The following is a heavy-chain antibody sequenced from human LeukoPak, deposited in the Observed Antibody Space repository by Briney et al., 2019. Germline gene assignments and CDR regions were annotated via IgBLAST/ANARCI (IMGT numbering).Heavy chain of an antibody. CDR1: GFRVSDYY. V-gene: IGHV3-23*01. CDR3: AKDRRSSTSCYLFDY. CDR2: FSGSGGST. D-gene: IGHD2-2*01. Sequence: GGSLRLSCAVSGFRVSDYYMSWVRQAPGKGLEWVSAFSGSGGSTYYADSVKGRFTISRDNSKNTLFLQMNSLRAEDTAVYYCAKDRRSSTSCYLFDYWGQGTLVTVSS. J-gene: IGHJ4*02.